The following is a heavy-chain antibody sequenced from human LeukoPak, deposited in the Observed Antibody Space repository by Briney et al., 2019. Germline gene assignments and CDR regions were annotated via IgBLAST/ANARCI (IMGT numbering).Heavy chain of an antibody. CDR3: AKAVGTSGSMYYFDY. Sequence: GGSLRLSCAASGFSFSSYAMNWVRQAPGKGLEWVAVIWYDGGNKYYADSVKGRFTISRDNSKNTLYLQMNSLRAEDTAVYYCAKAVGTSGSMYYFDYWGQGTLVTVSS. CDR2: IWYDGGNK. D-gene: IGHD5-12*01. V-gene: IGHV3-33*06. J-gene: IGHJ4*02. CDR1: GFSFSSYA.